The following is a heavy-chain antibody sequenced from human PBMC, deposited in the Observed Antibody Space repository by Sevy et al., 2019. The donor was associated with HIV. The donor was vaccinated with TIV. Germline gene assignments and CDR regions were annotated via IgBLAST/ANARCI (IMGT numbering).Heavy chain of an antibody. V-gene: IGHV3-53*01. CDR1: GFTVSSNY. CDR3: ARGMRNEGSWCGMDV. Sequence: GGSLRLSCAVSGFTVSSNYMTWVRQAPGKGLEWVSVIFSGGSTYYADSVKGRFTISRDNSRNTLSLQMNSLRAEDTAVYYCARGMRNEGSWCGMDVWGQGTTVTVSS. CDR2: IFSGGST. J-gene: IGHJ6*02. D-gene: IGHD1-1*01.